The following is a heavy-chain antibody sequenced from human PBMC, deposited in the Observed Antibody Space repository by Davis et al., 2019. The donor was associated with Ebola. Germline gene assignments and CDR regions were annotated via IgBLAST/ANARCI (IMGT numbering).Heavy chain of an antibody. CDR1: GYTFTGYY. Sequence: ASVKVSCKASGYTFTGYYMHWVRQAPGQGLEWMGRINPNSGGTRYAQNFQGRVAMTRDTSISTAYMELSSLRSDDTAVYYCARDNSDSSAYSWMDSWGQGTLVSVSS. V-gene: IGHV1-2*06. CDR2: INPNSGGT. CDR3: ARDNSDSSAYSWMDS. D-gene: IGHD6-6*01. J-gene: IGHJ5*01.